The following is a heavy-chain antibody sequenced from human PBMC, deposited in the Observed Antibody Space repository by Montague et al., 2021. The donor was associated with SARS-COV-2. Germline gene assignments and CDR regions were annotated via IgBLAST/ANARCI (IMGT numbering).Heavy chain of an antibody. J-gene: IGHJ2*01. CDR2: IFGSGAGT. D-gene: IGHD2-8*01. CDR3: AKNGGSGSLVYWHFDL. Sequence: SRRISCDAFGFHFNTYTMTWVRQAPGKGLELVSSIFGSGAGTYYADSVQGRFTISRDNSKNTLFLQMHSLRAEGTAVYYCAKNGGSGSLVYWHFDLWGRGTPVAVSS. CDR1: GFHFNTYT. V-gene: IGHV3-23*01.